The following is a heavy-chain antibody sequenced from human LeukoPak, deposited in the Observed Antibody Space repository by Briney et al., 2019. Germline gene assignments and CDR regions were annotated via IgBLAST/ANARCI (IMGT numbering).Heavy chain of an antibody. CDR1: GYSFTSYW. J-gene: IGHJ4*02. CDR2: IYPGDSDT. V-gene: IGHV5-51*01. CDR3: ARLKSYYDSSGYLYYFDY. D-gene: IGHD3-22*01. Sequence: GESLKISCKGFGYSFTSYWIGWVRQMPGKGLEWMGIIYPGDSDTRYSPSFQGQVTISADKSISTAYLQWSSLKASDTAMYYCARLKSYYDSSGYLYYFDYWGQGTLVTVSS.